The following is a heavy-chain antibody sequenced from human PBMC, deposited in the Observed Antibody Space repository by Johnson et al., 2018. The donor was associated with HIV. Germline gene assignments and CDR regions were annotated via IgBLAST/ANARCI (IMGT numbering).Heavy chain of an antibody. D-gene: IGHD4-23*01. J-gene: IGHJ3*02. CDR1: GLTVSTNY. CDR2: VYSDGNT. Sequence: VQLVESGGGMVQPGGSLRLSCAASGLTVSTNYMSWVRQAPGRGLEWVSVVYSDGNTYYADSVKGRFTISRENAKNSLYLQMNSLRAGDTAVYYCARGDYGGNLDAFDIWGQGTMVTVSS. V-gene: IGHV3-66*01. CDR3: ARGDYGGNLDAFDI.